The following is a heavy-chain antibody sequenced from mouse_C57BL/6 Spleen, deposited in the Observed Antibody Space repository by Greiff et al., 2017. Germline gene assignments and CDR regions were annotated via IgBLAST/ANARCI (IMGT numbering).Heavy chain of an antibody. CDR1: GYTFTDYE. V-gene: IGHV1-15*01. CDR2: IDPETGGT. J-gene: IGHJ4*01. D-gene: IGHD3-2*02. Sequence: VKLQESGAELVRPGASVTLSCKASGYTFTDYEMHWVKQTPVHGLEWIGAIDPETGGTAYNQKFKGKAILTADKSSSTAYMELRSLTSEDSAVYYCTRPATAQALYYYAMDYWGQGTSVTVSS. CDR3: TRPATAQALYYYAMDY.